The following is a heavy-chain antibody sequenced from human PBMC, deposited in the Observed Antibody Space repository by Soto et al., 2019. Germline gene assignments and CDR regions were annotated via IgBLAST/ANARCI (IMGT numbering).Heavy chain of an antibody. Sequence: GGSLRLSCAASGFTFSSYGMHWVRQAPGKGLEWVAVIWYDGSNKYYADSVKGRFTISRDNSKNTLYLQMNSLRAEDTAVYYCAREISGAIAAAVDGMDVWGQGTTVTVSS. CDR2: IWYDGSNK. CDR1: GFTFSSYG. V-gene: IGHV3-33*01. CDR3: AREISGAIAAAVDGMDV. J-gene: IGHJ6*02. D-gene: IGHD6-13*01.